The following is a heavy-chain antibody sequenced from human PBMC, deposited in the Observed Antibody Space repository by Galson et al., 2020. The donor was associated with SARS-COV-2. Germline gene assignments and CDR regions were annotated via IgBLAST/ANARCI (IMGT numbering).Heavy chain of an antibody. CDR2: ISHSGST. J-gene: IGHJ6*03. Sequence: SETLSLTCAVYGGSFSDYSWTWVRQPPGKGLEWIGEISHSGSTNYSPSLKSRVFMSVDTSKNQFSLKLSSVTAADTAVYYCARGGSRPIMLLDYYFFYMDVWGKGATVTCSS. CDR3: ARGGSRPIMLLDYYFFYMDV. D-gene: IGHD3-10*01. CDR1: GGSFSDYS. V-gene: IGHV4-34*01.